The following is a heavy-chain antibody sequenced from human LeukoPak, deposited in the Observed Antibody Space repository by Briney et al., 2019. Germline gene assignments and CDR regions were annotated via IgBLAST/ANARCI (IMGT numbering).Heavy chain of an antibody. CDR3: AKGRSRSLDALDI. Sequence: PGGSLRLSCAAPRFTLSSNYMSSVRQAPGKGLEWVSVIYSGGNTYYADSVKGRFTISRDNSKNTLYLQMNSLRAEDTAVYYCAKGRSRSLDALDIWGQGTMVTVSS. V-gene: IGHV3-53*01. D-gene: IGHD1-26*01. CDR2: IYSGGNT. CDR1: RFTLSSNY. J-gene: IGHJ3*02.